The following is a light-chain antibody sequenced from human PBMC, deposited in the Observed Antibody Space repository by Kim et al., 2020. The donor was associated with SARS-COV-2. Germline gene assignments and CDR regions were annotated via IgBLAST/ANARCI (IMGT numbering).Light chain of an antibody. V-gene: IGLV3-21*04. J-gene: IGLJ2*01. CDR2: YDS. CDR1: NLGSKS. Sequence: APGNRAEITCGGNNLGSKSVHWYQQKPGQAPVLVIYYDSDRPSGIPERFSGSNSGNTATLTISRVEAGDEADYYCQVWDSSSDHVVFGGGTQLTVL. CDR3: QVWDSSSDHVV.